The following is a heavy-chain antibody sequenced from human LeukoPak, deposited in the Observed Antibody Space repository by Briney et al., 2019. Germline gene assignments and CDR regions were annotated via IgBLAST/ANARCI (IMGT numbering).Heavy chain of an antibody. D-gene: IGHD3-9*01. CDR1: GGSISSSSYY. J-gene: IGHJ5*02. CDR2: IYYSGST. Sequence: PSETLSLTCTVSGGSISSSSYYWGWIRQPPGKGLEWIGSIYYSGSTYYNPSLKSRVTISVDTSKNQFSLKLSSVTAADTAVYYCARHRDGAHYDILTGYYTGSWFDPWGQGTLVTVSS. CDR3: ARHRDGAHYDILTGYYTGSWFDP. V-gene: IGHV4-39*01.